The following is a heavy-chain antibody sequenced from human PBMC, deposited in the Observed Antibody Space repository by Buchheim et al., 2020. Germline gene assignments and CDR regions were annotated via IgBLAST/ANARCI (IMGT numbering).Heavy chain of an antibody. CDR3: ATWAFYHGVDV. V-gene: IGHV3-48*02. CDR1: GFNLGAYA. Sequence: EVQMVDSGGGLVQPGGSLRLSRAASGFNLGAYAMNWFRQAPGRGLEWLSHIRSGSAAIYYADSVRGRFTISRDDPKNPLYLQMDSLRDDDTAVYFCATWAFYHGVDVWGQGT. J-gene: IGHJ6*02. D-gene: IGHD7-27*01. CDR2: IRSGSAAI.